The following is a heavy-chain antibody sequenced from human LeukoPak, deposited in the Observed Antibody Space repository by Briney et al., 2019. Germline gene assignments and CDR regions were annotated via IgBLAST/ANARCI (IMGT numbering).Heavy chain of an antibody. Sequence: PSETLSLTCTVSGGSISSYYWSWIRQPPGKGLEWIGYIYYSGSTNYNPSLKSRVTISVDTSKNQFSLKLSSVTAADTAVYYCARVYFDLLLKGFDAFDIWGQGTMVTVSS. CDR2: IYYSGST. J-gene: IGHJ3*02. D-gene: IGHD3-9*01. CDR1: GGSISSYY. V-gene: IGHV4-59*01. CDR3: ARVYFDLLLKGFDAFDI.